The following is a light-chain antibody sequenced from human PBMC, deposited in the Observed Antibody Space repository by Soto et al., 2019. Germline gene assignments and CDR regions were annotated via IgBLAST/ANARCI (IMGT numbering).Light chain of an antibody. CDR2: AAT. V-gene: IGKV1-39*01. CDR3: QQSFLNPWT. J-gene: IGKJ1*01. Sequence: DIPMTQSPSSLSASIGDRVTITCRASQSITRDLSWYQQKPGEAPKLLIYAATGLHSGVSSRFSGSGSGTDFTLTINNLQPEDFATYYCQQSFLNPWTFGPGTVVGVK. CDR1: QSITRD.